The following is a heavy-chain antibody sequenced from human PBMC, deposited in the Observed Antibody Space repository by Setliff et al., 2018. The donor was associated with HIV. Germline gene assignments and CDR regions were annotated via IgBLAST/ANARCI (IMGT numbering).Heavy chain of an antibody. CDR1: GGSFSGYY. V-gene: IGHV4-34*01. CDR3: ARGGLGVVGAIDY. CDR2: IIHSGGT. Sequence: PSETLSLTCAVYGGSFSGYYWTWIRQPPGRGLEWIGEIIHSGGTNYNLYLKSRVTISVDTSKNQFPLNLSSVIAADTAVYYCARGGLGVVGAIDYWSQGTLVTVSS. J-gene: IGHJ4*02. D-gene: IGHD2-15*01.